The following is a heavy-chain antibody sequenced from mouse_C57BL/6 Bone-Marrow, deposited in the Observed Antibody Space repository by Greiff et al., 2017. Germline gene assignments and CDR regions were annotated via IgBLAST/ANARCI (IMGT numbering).Heavy chain of an antibody. CDR2: IHPNSGST. V-gene: IGHV1-64*01. CDR1: GYTFTSYW. J-gene: IGHJ4*01. CDR3: ARFGGSSFYYYAMDY. D-gene: IGHD1-1*01. Sequence: QVQLQQPGAELVKPGASVKLSCKASGYTFTSYWMHWVKQRPGQGLEWIGMIHPNSGSTNYNEKFKSKATLTVDKSSSTAYMQLSSLTSEDSAVYYCARFGGSSFYYYAMDYWSQGTSVTVSS.